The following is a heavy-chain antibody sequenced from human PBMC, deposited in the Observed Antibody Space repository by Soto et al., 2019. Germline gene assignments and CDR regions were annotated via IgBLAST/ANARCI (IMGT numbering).Heavy chain of an antibody. CDR2: ISGSGGST. Sequence: LRLSCAASGFTFSSYAMSWVRQAPGKGLEWVSAISGSGGSTYYADSVKGRFTISRDNSKNTLYLQMNSLRAEDTAVYYCAKDPDCSSTSCYGADWFAPWGQGTLVTVSS. J-gene: IGHJ5*02. D-gene: IGHD2-2*01. CDR3: AKDPDCSSTSCYGADWFAP. V-gene: IGHV3-23*01. CDR1: GFTFSSYA.